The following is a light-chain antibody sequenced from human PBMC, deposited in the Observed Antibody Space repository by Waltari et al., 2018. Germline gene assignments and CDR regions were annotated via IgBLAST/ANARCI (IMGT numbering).Light chain of an antibody. CDR3: QQGYNYPFT. CDR1: QGIGNN. J-gene: IGKJ3*01. V-gene: IGKV1-17*01. Sequence: DIQMTQSPSSLSVSIGDTVTITCQASQGIGNNLNWYQQKPGKAPKLLIYRASTLQSGIPSRFSGSGSGTDFTLTICSLQPEDFATYYCQQGYNYPFTFGPGTKLDVK. CDR2: RAS.